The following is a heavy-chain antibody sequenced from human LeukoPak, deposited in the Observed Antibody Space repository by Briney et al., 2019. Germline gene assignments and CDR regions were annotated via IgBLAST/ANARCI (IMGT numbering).Heavy chain of an antibody. CDR3: AREVGGGWYYFDY. V-gene: IGHV1-69*05. D-gene: IGHD6-19*01. CDR2: IIPIFGTA. Sequence: SVKVSCKASGGTFSSYAISWVRQAPGQGLEWMGRIIPIFGTANYAQKFQGRVTITTDESTSTAYMELSSLRSEDTAVYYCAREVGGGWYYFDYWGQGTLVTVSS. J-gene: IGHJ4*02. CDR1: GGTFSSYA.